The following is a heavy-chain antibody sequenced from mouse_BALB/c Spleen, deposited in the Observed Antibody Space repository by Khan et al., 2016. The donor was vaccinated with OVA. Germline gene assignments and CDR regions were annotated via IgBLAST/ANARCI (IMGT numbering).Heavy chain of an antibody. CDR2: ISGDSSTT. CDR1: GFTFSTYG. J-gene: IGHJ2*01. D-gene: IGHD1-1*01. CDR3: ATAYFYGYYFDY. Sequence: VQLKESGGGLVQPGGSRKLSCAASGFTFSTYGMHWVRQAPEKGLEWVAYISGDSSTTSYADTVKGRFTISRDTPTNTPFLQMTSLMSEDTAMYYCATAYFYGYYFDYWGPGTTLTVSA. V-gene: IGHV5-17*02.